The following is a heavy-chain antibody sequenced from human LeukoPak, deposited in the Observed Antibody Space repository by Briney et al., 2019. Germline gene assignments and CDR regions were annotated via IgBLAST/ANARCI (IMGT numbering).Heavy chain of an antibody. CDR2: MSYDGGDK. D-gene: IGHD5-18*01. CDR3: TREIYSYGYLYDY. J-gene: IGHJ4*02. CDR1: GFTFSAYA. Sequence: PGGSLRLSCAASGFTFSAYAMYWVRQAPGKGLEWVALMSYDGGDKYYADSVKGRFTISRDNSKNTLYLQMNSLRAEDTAVYYCTREIYSYGYLYDYRGQGTLVTVSS. V-gene: IGHV3-30-3*01.